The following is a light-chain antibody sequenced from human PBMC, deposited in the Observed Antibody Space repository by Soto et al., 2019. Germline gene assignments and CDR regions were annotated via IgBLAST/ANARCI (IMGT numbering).Light chain of an antibody. CDR3: SSYTGSSTNTVV. CDR2: EVS. V-gene: IGLV2-14*01. Sequence: QSVLTQPASVSGSPGQSITISCTGTSSDDGKYNYVSWYQQHPAKAPKLMIFEVSNRPSGVSNRFSGSKSGNTASLTISGLQAEDEADYYCSSYTGSSTNTVVFGGGTKVTVL. J-gene: IGLJ2*01. CDR1: SSDDGKYNY.